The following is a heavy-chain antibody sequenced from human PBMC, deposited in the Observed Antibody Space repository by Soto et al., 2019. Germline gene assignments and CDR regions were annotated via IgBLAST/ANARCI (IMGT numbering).Heavy chain of an antibody. J-gene: IGHJ3*02. D-gene: IGHD1-1*01. V-gene: IGHV3-53*01. Sequence: DVQLEESGGGLIQPGGSLRLSCAASGFSFSGKNYLTWFRQAPGKGLEWVSALYSSDGTYYADSVKGRFSVSRDNSKNTFYLQLHSLRPEDTALYFCATWLQREHAFDIWGLGTMVTVSS. CDR3: ATWLQREHAFDI. CDR1: GFSFSGKNY. CDR2: LYSSDGT.